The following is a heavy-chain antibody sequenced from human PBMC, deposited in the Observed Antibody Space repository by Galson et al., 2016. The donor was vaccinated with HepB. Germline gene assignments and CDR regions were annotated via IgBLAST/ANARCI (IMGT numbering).Heavy chain of an antibody. CDR2: ISPDGSST. Sequence: SLRLSCAASGFTFSSSWIHWVRQAPGKGLMWVSRISPDGSSTDYADPVKGRFTISRDNAKNTLFLRMNSLTAEDTAVYYCARDISPKVGMFGMDVWGQGTTVTVSS. CDR3: ARDISPKVGMFGMDV. CDR1: GFTFSSSW. V-gene: IGHV3-74*01. J-gene: IGHJ6*02. D-gene: IGHD1-26*01.